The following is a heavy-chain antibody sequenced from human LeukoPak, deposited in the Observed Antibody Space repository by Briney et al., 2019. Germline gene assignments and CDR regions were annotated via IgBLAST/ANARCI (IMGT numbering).Heavy chain of an antibody. Sequence: SETLSLTCTVSGGSISSYYWSWIRQPPGKGLEWIGYIYYSGSTNYNPSLKSRVTISVDTSKNQFSLKLSSVTAADTAVYYCARSWVVPAAPDYWGQGTLVAVSS. CDR3: ARSWVVPAAPDY. V-gene: IGHV4-59*01. D-gene: IGHD2-2*01. J-gene: IGHJ4*02. CDR1: GGSISSYY. CDR2: IYYSGST.